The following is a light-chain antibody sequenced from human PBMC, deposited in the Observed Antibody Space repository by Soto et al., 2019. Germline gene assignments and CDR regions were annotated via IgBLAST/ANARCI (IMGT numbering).Light chain of an antibody. CDR1: QGISSY. J-gene: IGKJ2*01. CDR3: QQLNSYPFGYT. CDR2: AAS. Sequence: DIQLTQSPSFLSASVGDRVTITCRASQGISSYLAWYQQKPGKAPKLLIYAASTLQSGVPSRFSGSGSGTEFTLTISSLQAEDFASYFGQQLNSYPFGYTFGQGTKLEIK. V-gene: IGKV1-9*01.